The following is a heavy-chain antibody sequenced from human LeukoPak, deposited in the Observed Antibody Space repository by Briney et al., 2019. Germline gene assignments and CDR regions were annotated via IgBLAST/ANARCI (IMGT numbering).Heavy chain of an antibody. Sequence: GESLKISCKGSGYNFTIYWIGWVRQMPGKGLEWMGIIYPGDSDTRYSPSFQGQVTLSADKSISAAYLQGSSLKASDTAMYYCAIFDFLFGEIDNWFDPWGQGTQVTGSS. D-gene: IGHD3-16*01. CDR2: IYPGDSDT. CDR1: GYNFTIYW. J-gene: IGHJ5*02. V-gene: IGHV5-51*01. CDR3: AIFDFLFGEIDNWFDP.